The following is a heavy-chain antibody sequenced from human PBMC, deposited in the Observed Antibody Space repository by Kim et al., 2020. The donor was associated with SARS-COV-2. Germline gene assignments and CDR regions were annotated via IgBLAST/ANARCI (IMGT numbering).Heavy chain of an antibody. CDR2: SGNT. V-gene: IGHV1-8*01. D-gene: IGHD2-8*01. Sequence: SGNTGYAQKFQGRVTMTRNTSISTAYMELSSLRSEDTAVYYCARQGSMGYWGQGTLVTVSS. J-gene: IGHJ4*02. CDR3: ARQGSMGY.